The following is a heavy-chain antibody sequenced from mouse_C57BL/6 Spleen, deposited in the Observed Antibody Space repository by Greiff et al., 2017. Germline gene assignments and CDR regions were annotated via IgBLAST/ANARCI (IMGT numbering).Heavy chain of an antibody. J-gene: IGHJ2*01. Sequence: EVQLVESGGGLVKPGGSLKLSCAASGFTFSSYTMSWVRQTPEKRLEWVATISGGGGNTYYPDSVKGRFTISRDNAKNTLYLQMSSLRSEDTALYYCARHSTITTDYFDYWGQGTTLTVSS. CDR2: ISGGGGNT. CDR1: GFTFSSYT. V-gene: IGHV5-9*01. D-gene: IGHD1-1*01. CDR3: ARHSTITTDYFDY.